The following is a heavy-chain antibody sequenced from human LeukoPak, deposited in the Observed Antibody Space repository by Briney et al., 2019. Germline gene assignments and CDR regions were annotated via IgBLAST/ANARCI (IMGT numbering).Heavy chain of an antibody. V-gene: IGHV4-39*01. CDR3: ARGFGESEYYYYGMDV. CDR1: GSSISSSSYY. Sequence: KASETLSLTCTVSGSSISSSSYYWGWIRQPPGRGLDWIGTNYYAGGTYYNPSLKSRVTISVDTSKNQFSLRLSSVTAADTAVYYCARGFGESEYYYYGMDVWGQGTTVTVSS. D-gene: IGHD3-10*01. J-gene: IGHJ6*02. CDR2: NYYAGGT.